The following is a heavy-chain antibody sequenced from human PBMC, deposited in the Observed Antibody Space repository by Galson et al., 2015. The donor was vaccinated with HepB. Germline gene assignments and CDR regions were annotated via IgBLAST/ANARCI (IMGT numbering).Heavy chain of an antibody. J-gene: IGHJ4*02. CDR3: AREGGRELWFGDSWGYFDY. CDR2: INAGNGNT. Sequence: SVKVSCKASGYTFTSYAMHWVRQAPGQRLEWMGWINAGNGNTKYSQKFQGRVTITRDTSASTAYMELSSLRSEDTAVYYCAREGGRELWFGDSWGYFDYWGQGTLVTVSS. CDR1: GYTFTSYA. D-gene: IGHD3-10*01. V-gene: IGHV1-3*01.